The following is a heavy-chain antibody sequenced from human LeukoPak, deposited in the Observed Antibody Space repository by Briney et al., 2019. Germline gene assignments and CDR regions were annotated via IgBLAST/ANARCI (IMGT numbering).Heavy chain of an antibody. CDR3: ARLLNDGHYGHRRHYFDY. J-gene: IGHJ4*02. V-gene: IGHV4-61*02. CDR2: IYTSGST. CDR1: GGSISSGSYY. D-gene: IGHD1-1*01. Sequence: SETLSLTCAVSGGSISSGSYYWSWIRQPAGKGLEWIGRIYTSGSTNYNPSLKSRVTISVDTSKNQFSLKLSSVTAADTAVYYCARLLNDGHYGHRRHYFDYWGQGIRVTVSS.